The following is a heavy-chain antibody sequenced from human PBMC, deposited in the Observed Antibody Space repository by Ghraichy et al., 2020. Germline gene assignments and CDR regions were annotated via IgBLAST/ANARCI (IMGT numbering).Heavy chain of an antibody. Sequence: SVKVSCKASGGTFSSYAISWVRQAPGQGLEWMGGIIPIFGTANYAQKFQGRVTITADESTSTAYMELSSLRSEDTAVYYCARGAHYDILTPLSSYYYYMDVWGKGTTVTVSS. CDR2: IIPIFGTA. D-gene: IGHD3-9*01. J-gene: IGHJ6*03. CDR1: GGTFSSYA. V-gene: IGHV1-69*13. CDR3: ARGAHYDILTPLSSYYYYMDV.